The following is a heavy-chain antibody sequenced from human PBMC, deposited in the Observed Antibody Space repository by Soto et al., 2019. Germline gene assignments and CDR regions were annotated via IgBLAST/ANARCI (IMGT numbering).Heavy chain of an antibody. CDR1: GFTFSSYG. J-gene: IGHJ5*02. D-gene: IGHD1-26*01. CDR2: IWYDGSNK. V-gene: IGHV3-33*01. Sequence: GGSLRLSCAASGFTFSSYGMHWVRQAPGKGLEWVALIWYDGSNKYHADSVKGRFSISRDNSKNTLYLQMDSLRAEDTAVYFCARDLGTGVGVAPQWFDPWGQGTLVTVSS. CDR3: ARDLGTGVGVAPQWFDP.